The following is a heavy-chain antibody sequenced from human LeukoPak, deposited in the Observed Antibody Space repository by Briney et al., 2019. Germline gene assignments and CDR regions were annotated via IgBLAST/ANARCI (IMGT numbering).Heavy chain of an antibody. CDR3: ARGVRRGITIFGVVGGWFDP. J-gene: IGHJ5*02. Sequence: PSETLSLTCTVSGGSISSDYWSWIRQPAGQGLEWVGRTYTNESTNYNPSLKSRVTMAVDTSKNQLSLKMISVTDADTSVYYCARGVRRGITIFGVVGGWFDPWGQGTLVTVSS. CDR2: TYTNEST. V-gene: IGHV4-4*07. D-gene: IGHD3-3*01. CDR1: GGSISSDY.